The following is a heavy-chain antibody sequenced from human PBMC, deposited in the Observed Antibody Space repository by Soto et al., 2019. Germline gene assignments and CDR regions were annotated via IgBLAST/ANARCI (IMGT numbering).Heavy chain of an antibody. CDR2: ISGSGGST. Sequence: GSLRLSCAASGFTFSSYAMSWVRQAPGKGLEWVSAISGSGGSTYYADSVKGRLTISRDNSKNTLYLQMNSLRAEDTAVYYCAKRGGRLYYYYGMDVWGQGTTVTVSS. D-gene: IGHD3-16*01. V-gene: IGHV3-23*01. CDR3: AKRGGRLYYYYGMDV. CDR1: GFTFSSYA. J-gene: IGHJ6*02.